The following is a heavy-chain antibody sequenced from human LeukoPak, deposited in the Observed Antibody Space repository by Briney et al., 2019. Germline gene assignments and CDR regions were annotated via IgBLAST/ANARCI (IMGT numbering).Heavy chain of an antibody. CDR1: GFTFSSYW. V-gene: IGHV3-74*01. D-gene: IGHD1-1*01. Sequence: GRSLRLSCAASGFTFSSYWMHWVRQAPGKGLVRVSRINIDGSSTSYADSVKGRFTISRENAKNTLYLQMNSLRAEDTAVYYCARDLPQTNEESDAFDIWGQGTMVTVSS. CDR3: ARDLPQTNEESDAFDI. J-gene: IGHJ3*02. CDR2: INIDGSST.